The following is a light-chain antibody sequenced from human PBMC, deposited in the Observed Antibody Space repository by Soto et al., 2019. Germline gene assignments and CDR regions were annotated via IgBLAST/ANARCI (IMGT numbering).Light chain of an antibody. CDR3: QQRSNWPPIFT. J-gene: IGKJ3*01. CDR2: DAS. V-gene: IGKV3-11*01. CDR1: QSVSSY. Sequence: EIVLTQSPATLSLSPGERATLSCRASQSVSSYLAWYQQKPGQAPRLLIYDASNRATGIPARFSGSGSGTHLTLAISSREPGDFAVYYCQQRSNWPPIFTFGPGTKADIK.